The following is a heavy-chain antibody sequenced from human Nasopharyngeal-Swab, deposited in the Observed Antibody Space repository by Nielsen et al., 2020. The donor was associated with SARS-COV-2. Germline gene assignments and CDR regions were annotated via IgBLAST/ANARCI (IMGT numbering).Heavy chain of an antibody. CDR1: GGSISSSSYY. D-gene: IGHD4-23*01. V-gene: IGHV4-39*01. Sequence: SETLSLTCTVSGGSISSSSYYWGWIRQPPGKGLEWIGSIYYSGSTYYNPSLKSRVTMSVDTSKNQFSLKLSSVTAADTAVYYCARRGSVGDYWGQGTLVTVSS. CDR3: ARRGSVGDY. J-gene: IGHJ4*02. CDR2: IYYSGST.